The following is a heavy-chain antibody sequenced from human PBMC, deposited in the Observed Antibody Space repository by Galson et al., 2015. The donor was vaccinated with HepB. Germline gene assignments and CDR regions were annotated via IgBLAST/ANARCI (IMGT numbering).Heavy chain of an antibody. Sequence: SLRLSCAASGFTFSSYAMSWVRQAPGKGLEWVSAISGSGGSTYYADSVKGRFTISRDNSKNTLYLQMNSLRAEDTAVYYCARWAGYYDFWSGYYTGYYYYGMDVWGQGTTVTVSS. J-gene: IGHJ6*02. CDR1: GFTFSSYA. CDR3: ARWAGYYDFWSGYYTGYYYYGMDV. CDR2: ISGSGGST. D-gene: IGHD3-3*01. V-gene: IGHV3-23*01.